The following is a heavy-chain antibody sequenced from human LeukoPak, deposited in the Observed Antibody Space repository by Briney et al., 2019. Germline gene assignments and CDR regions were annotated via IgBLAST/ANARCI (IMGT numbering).Heavy chain of an antibody. V-gene: IGHV3-48*02. J-gene: IGHJ6*02. CDR2: ISSSSSTI. CDR1: GFTVNSKY. Sequence: GGSLRLSCAASGFTVNSKYMNWVRQAPGKGLEWVSYISSSSSTIYYADSVKGRFTISRDNAKNSLYLQMNSLRDEDTAVYYCARDSAWELLPYYYYYGMDVWGQGTTVTVSS. CDR3: ARDSAWELLPYYYYYGMDV. D-gene: IGHD1-26*01.